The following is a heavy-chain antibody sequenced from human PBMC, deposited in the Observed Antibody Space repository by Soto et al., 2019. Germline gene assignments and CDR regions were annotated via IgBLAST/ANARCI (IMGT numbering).Heavy chain of an antibody. Sequence: PGESLKISCKGSGYSFTSYWIGWVRQMAGKGLEWMGIIYPGQSDTRYSPSFQGQVTISADKSISTAYLPWSSMKASDTAMYYCASNHSSGWHHYDAFDIWGQGTMVTVS. CDR2: IYPGQSDT. V-gene: IGHV5-51*01. D-gene: IGHD6-19*01. CDR3: ASNHSSGWHHYDAFDI. CDR1: GYSFTSYW. J-gene: IGHJ3*02.